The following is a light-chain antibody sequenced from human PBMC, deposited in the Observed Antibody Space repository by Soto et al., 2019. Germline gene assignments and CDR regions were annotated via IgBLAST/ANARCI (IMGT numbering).Light chain of an antibody. CDR3: QQRYNWPLT. V-gene: IGKV3-11*01. CDR2: DAS. J-gene: IGKJ4*01. Sequence: EIVLTQSPATMSLSPGERATLSCRASQSVGSYFAWYQQKPGQAPRLLIDDASNMATGIPARFSGSGSGTDFTLTISSLDPEDFAVYYCQQRYNWPLTFGGGTKVEIK. CDR1: QSVGSY.